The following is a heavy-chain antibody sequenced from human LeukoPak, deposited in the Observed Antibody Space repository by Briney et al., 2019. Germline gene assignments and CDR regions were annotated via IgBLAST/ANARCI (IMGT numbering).Heavy chain of an antibody. CDR2: IYYSGST. D-gene: IGHD3-22*01. Sequence: ASETLSLTCAVSGGSISSSSYYWGWIRQPPGKGLEWIGYIYYSGSTNYNPSLKSRVTISVDTSKNQFSLKLSSVTAADTAVYYCARGDGAYYYDSSGYYPSLYFDYWGQGTLVTVSS. J-gene: IGHJ4*02. CDR3: ARGDGAYYYDSSGYYPSLYFDY. CDR1: GGSISSSSYY. V-gene: IGHV4-61*05.